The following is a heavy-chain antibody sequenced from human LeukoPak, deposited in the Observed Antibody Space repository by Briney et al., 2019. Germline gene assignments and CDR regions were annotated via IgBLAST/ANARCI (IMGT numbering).Heavy chain of an antibody. J-gene: IGHJ4*02. CDR2: INWNGGST. CDR3: ARANGWYRYYFDY. V-gene: IGHV3-20*04. Sequence: PGGSLRLSCAASGFTFSSYSMNWVRQAPGKGLEWVSGINWNGGSTGYADSVKGRFTISRDNAKNSLYLQMNSLRAEDTALYYCARANGWYRYYFDYWGQGTLVTVSS. CDR1: GFTFSSYS. D-gene: IGHD6-19*01.